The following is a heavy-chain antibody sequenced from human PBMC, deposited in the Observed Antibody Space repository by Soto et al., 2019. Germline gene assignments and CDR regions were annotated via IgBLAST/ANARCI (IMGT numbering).Heavy chain of an antibody. CDR2: IWYDGSNK. J-gene: IGHJ5*02. CDR3: ARDETSGYAPNWFDP. CDR1: GFTFSSYG. D-gene: IGHD3-3*01. Sequence: QVQLVESGGGVVQPGRSLRLSCAASGFTFSSYGMHWVRQAPGKGLEWVAVIWYDGSNKYYADSVKGRFTISRDNSKNTLYLQMNSLRAEDTAVYYCARDETSGYAPNWFDPWGQGTLVTVSS. V-gene: IGHV3-33*01.